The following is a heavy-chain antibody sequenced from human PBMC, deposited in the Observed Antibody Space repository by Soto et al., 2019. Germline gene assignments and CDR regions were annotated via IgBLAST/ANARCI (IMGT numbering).Heavy chain of an antibody. J-gene: IGHJ4*02. V-gene: IGHV3-33*01. CDR2: IWYDGSNK. CDR1: GFTFSSYG. D-gene: IGHD3-10*01. Sequence: GGSLRLSCAASGFTFSSYGMHWVRQAPGKGLEWVAVIWYDGSNKYYADSVKGRFTISRDNSKNTLYLQMNSLRAEDTAVYYCARDRVLLWFGEAPGGFDYWGQGTLVTVSS. CDR3: ARDRVLLWFGEAPGGFDY.